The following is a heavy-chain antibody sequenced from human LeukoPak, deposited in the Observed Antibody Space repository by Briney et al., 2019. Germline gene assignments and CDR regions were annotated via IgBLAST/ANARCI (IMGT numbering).Heavy chain of an antibody. CDR1: GFTFSSYG. D-gene: IGHD5-12*01. V-gene: IGHV3-30*02. CDR3: AKDRDVVAQKSGYDPSSYYYYMDV. CDR2: IRYDDGSNK. Sequence: GGSLRLSCAASGFTFSSYGMHWVRQAPGKGLEWVAFIRYDDGSNKYYADSVKGRFTISRDNSKNTLYLQMNSLRAEDTAVYYCAKDRDVVAQKSGYDPSSYYYYMDVRGKGTTVTVSS. J-gene: IGHJ6*03.